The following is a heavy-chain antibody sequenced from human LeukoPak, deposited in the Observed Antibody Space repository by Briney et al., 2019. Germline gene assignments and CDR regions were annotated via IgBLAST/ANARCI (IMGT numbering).Heavy chain of an antibody. V-gene: IGHV1-3*01. CDR1: GYTFTSYA. CDR2: INAGNGNT. J-gene: IGHJ4*02. Sequence: ASVKVSCKASGYTFTSYAMHWVRQAPGQRLEWMGWINAGNGNTKYSQKFQGRVTITRDTPATTAYMELSSLRSEDTAVYYCARVWGSSGYSLDYWGQGTLVTVSS. D-gene: IGHD3-22*01. CDR3: ARVWGSSGYSLDY.